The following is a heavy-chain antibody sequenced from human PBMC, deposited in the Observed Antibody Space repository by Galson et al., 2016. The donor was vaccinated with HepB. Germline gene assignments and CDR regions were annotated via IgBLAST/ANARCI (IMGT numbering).Heavy chain of an antibody. CDR3: ARLGRYHFESKGDY. CDR1: GYTFTTYW. CDR2: IDPSDYDT. V-gene: IGHV5-10-1*01. Sequence: QSGAEVKKPGESLKIFCKASGYTFTTYWITWVRQVPGKGLEWVGRIDPSDYDTNYNPSFFGQVTISTDRSIRTAYLQWSSLKASDSAIYYCARLGRYHFESKGDYWGPGTLVTVSS. J-gene: IGHJ4*02. D-gene: IGHD3-3*02.